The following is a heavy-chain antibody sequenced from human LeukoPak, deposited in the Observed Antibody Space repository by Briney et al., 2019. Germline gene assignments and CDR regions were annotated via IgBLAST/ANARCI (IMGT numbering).Heavy chain of an antibody. J-gene: IGHJ4*02. CDR2: ISFDGNKK. CDR1: GFTFSGDA. Sequence: GGSLRLSCAASGFTFSGDAMHWVRQAPGKGLEWVAFISFDGNKKYFADSVKGRFTISRDNSKNTLYLQMNSLISEDTAIYYCAKDLATKYTLHYWGQGTLVTVSS. D-gene: IGHD6-6*01. CDR3: AKDLATKYTLHY. V-gene: IGHV3-30*18.